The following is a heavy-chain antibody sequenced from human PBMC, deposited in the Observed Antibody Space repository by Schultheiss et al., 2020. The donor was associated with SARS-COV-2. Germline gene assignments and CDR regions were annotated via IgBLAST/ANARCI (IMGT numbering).Heavy chain of an antibody. Sequence: SETLSLTCTVSGGSISSSSYYWGWIRQPPGKGLEWIGSIYYSGSTYYNPSLKSRVTISVDSSKNQFSLKINSVTAADTAVYYCARSEYGVSSAFDMWGQGKMVTGSS. J-gene: IGHJ3*02. D-gene: IGHD6-6*01. CDR3: ARSEYGVSSAFDM. CDR1: GGSISSSSYY. CDR2: IYYSGST. V-gene: IGHV4-39*07.